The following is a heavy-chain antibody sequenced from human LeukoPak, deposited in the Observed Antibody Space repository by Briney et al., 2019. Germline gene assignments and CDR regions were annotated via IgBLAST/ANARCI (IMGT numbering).Heavy chain of an antibody. J-gene: IGHJ4*02. Sequence: PGRFLRLSCAASGFTFSSYGMHWVRQAPGKGLEWVAVISYDGRNKYYADSVKGRFTISRDNSKNTLYLQMNSLRAEDTAVYYCAKMDIDWLLYYWGQGTLVTVSS. CDR2: ISYDGRNK. CDR3: AKMDIDWLLYY. V-gene: IGHV3-30*18. CDR1: GFTFSSYG. D-gene: IGHD3-9*01.